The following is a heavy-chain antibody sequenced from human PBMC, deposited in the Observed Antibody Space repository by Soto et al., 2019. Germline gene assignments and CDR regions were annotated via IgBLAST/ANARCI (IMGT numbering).Heavy chain of an antibody. CDR3: ARDRCSSTSCYLRYYYYHMDV. CDR2: IKQDGSEK. CDR1: GFTFSSYW. V-gene: IGHV3-7*01. Sequence: GGSLRLSCAASGFTFSSYWMSWVRQAPGKGLEWVANIKQDGSEKYYVDSVEGRFTISRDNAKNSLYLQMNSLRAEDTAVYYCARDRCSSTSCYLRYYYYHMDVWGRGTTVTVSS. D-gene: IGHD2-2*01. J-gene: IGHJ6*03.